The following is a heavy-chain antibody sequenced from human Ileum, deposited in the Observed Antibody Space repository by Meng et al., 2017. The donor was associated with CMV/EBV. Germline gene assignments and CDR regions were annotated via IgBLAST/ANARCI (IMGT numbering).Heavy chain of an antibody. CDR2: TYYRSKWFN. Sequence: LQQSVPGLVKTSQTFLLTGAISGDSVSSTTDTWNLIRQSPSSGLEWLGRTYYRSKWFNDYALSVRGRITINPDISKNQLSLQLNSVTPEDTAVYYCVRLTGNSWLDYWGRGTLVTVSS. CDR3: VRLTGNSWLDY. D-gene: IGHD6-13*01. CDR1: GDSVSSTTDT. J-gene: IGHJ4*02. V-gene: IGHV6-1*01.